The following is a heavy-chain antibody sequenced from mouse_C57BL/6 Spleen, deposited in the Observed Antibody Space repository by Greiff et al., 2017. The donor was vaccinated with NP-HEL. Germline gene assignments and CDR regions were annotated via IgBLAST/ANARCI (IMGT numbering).Heavy chain of an antibody. CDR3: ARSLGGYYGWFAY. CDR1: GYTFTSYW. V-gene: IGHV1-53*01. Sequence: QVQLKQPGTELVKPGASVKLSCKASGYTFTSYWMHWVKQRPGQGLEWIGNINPSNGGTNYNEKFKSKATLTVDKSSSTAYMQLSSLTSEDSAVYYCARSLGGYYGWFAYWGQGTLVTVSA. D-gene: IGHD2-3*01. CDR2: INPSNGGT. J-gene: IGHJ3*01.